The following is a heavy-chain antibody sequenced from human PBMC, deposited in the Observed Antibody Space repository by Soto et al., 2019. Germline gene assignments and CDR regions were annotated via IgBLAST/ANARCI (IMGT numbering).Heavy chain of an antibody. CDR2: IYYTGTI. D-gene: IGHD3-22*01. V-gene: IGHV4-30-4*01. CDR3: ARGYDRSGSPARYFDF. CDR1: GDSIKSADYL. J-gene: IGHJ4*02. Sequence: SETLSLTCTVSGDSIKSADYLWTWIRQPPGEGLEYIGYIYYTGTISYKPSLQSRAAISLDKSKNQFSLKLTSVTAADTAVYYCARGYDRSGSPARYFDFWGQGTLVTVSS.